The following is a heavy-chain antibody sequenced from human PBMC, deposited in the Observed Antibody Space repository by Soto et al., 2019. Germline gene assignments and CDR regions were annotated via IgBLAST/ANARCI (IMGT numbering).Heavy chain of an antibody. D-gene: IGHD3-9*01. J-gene: IGHJ4*02. V-gene: IGHV6-1*01. CDR1: GDSVSTNSDA. CDR3: ARAGSTMYRLHPHFDY. CDR2: TFYRSRWYS. Sequence: PSQTLSLTCAISGDSVSTNSDAWNWIRQSPSRGLEWLGRTFYRSRWYSDYADSVKGRININSDTSKNQFSLQLSSVTPEDTAVYYCARAGSTMYRLHPHFDYWGQGTLVTVSS.